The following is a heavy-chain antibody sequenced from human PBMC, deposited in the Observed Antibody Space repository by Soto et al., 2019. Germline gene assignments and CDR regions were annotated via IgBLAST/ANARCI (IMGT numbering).Heavy chain of an antibody. Sequence: PSQTLSLTCAISGDSFSSNSAAWNWIRQSPSRGLEWLGRTYYRSKWYSDFALSVKSRITINPDTSKNQFSLHLNSVTPEDTAVYFCARDQDEGAAAYPTYYYYGMDVWGQGTTVTVSS. J-gene: IGHJ6*02. CDR3: ARDQDEGAAAYPTYYYYGMDV. D-gene: IGHD1-26*01. CDR1: GDSFSSNSAA. V-gene: IGHV6-1*01. CDR2: TYYRSKWYS.